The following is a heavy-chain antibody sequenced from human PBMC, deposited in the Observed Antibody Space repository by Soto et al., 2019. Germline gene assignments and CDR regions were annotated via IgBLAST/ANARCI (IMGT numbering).Heavy chain of an antibody. CDR1: GYTFTSYG. CDR3: VRDQIGHADEPSDY. V-gene: IGHV1-18*01. J-gene: IGHJ4*02. CDR2: ISVYNGNT. Sequence: GASVKVSCKASGYTFTSYGVSWVRQAPGQGLEWMGWISVYNGNTKYAQKLQGRVTMTTDTSTSTAYMELRSLRSDDTAVYYCVRDQIGHADEPSDYWGQGTLVTVSS.